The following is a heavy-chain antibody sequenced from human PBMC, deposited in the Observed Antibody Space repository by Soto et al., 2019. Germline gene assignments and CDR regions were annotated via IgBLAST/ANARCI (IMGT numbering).Heavy chain of an antibody. CDR1: GFTFSSYW. D-gene: IGHD2-15*01. Sequence: GGSLRLSCAASGFTFSSYWMSWVRQAPGKGLEWVANIKQDGSEKYYVDSVKGRFTISRDNAKNSLYLQMNSLRAEDTAVYYCAREGYCSGGSCYSDRNYYYYYGMDVWGQGTTVTVSS. CDR3: AREGYCSGGSCYSDRNYYYYYGMDV. CDR2: IKQDGSEK. V-gene: IGHV3-7*05. J-gene: IGHJ6*02.